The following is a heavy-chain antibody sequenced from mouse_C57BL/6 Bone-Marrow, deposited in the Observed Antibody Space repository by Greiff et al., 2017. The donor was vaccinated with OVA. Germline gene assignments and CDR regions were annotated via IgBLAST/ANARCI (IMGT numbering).Heavy chain of an antibody. D-gene: IGHD2-5*01. V-gene: IGHV2-2*01. J-gene: IGHJ2*01. CDR3: ARMAYYSNSNYFDN. CDR2: ICSGGSP. CDR1: GFSLTNYG. Sequence: VQLQQSGPGLVQPSQSLSITCTVSGFSLTNYGVHWVRQSPGKGLEWLGAICSGGSPDYNAAFISRLSISKDNSESQVFFKMNSLQADDTAIYYCARMAYYSNSNYFDNWGQGTTLTVSS.